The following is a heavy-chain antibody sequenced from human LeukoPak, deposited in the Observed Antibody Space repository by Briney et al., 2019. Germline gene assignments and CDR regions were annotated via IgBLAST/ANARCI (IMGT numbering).Heavy chain of an antibody. CDR1: GFTFSSYG. V-gene: IGHV3-23*01. CDR3: AKDQYYGSSGYYSPFDY. D-gene: IGHD3-22*01. J-gene: IGHJ4*02. CDR2: ISGSGGST. Sequence: PGGSLRLSCAASGFTFSSYGMSWVRQAPGKGLEWVSAISGSGGSTYYADSVKGRFTISRDNSKNTLYLQMNSLRAEDTAVYYCAKDQYYGSSGYYSPFDYWGQGTLVTVSS.